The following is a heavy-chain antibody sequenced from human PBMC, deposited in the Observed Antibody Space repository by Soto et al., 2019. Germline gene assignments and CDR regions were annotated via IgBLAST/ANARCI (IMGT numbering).Heavy chain of an antibody. CDR1: GYTFTHYG. Sequence: QVQLVQSGAEVKKPGASVKVSCKASGYTFTHYGITWVRQAPGQGLEWMGWINSFSGDTNYPQKLQGRLTMTTDTSTNTVYMELRNPRSDDTAVYYCARDLHSGGKYWYFDIWGRGTLVTVSS. D-gene: IGHD2-15*01. J-gene: IGHJ2*01. CDR2: INSFSGDT. V-gene: IGHV1-18*01. CDR3: ARDLHSGGKYWYFDI.